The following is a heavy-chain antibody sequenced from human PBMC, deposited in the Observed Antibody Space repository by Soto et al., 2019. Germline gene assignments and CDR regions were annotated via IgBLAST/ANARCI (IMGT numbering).Heavy chain of an antibody. V-gene: IGHV1-18*01. D-gene: IGHD5-18*01. J-gene: IGHJ4*02. CDR2: LNAYNGNT. Sequence: QVQLVQSGAEVKKPGASVTVSCKASGYTCTNYGISWVRQAPGQGLEWMGWLNAYNGNTKYAQKPQGRVTMTTDTSTSPAYMELRSLRSDDTAVYYCARDQAMAQFDYWGQGPLVTVSS. CDR3: ARDQAMAQFDY. CDR1: GYTCTNYG.